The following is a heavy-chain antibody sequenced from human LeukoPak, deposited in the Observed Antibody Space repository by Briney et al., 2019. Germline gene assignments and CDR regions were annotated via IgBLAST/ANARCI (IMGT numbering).Heavy chain of an antibody. CDR1: GYTFTSYY. Sequence: GASVKVSCKASGYTFTSYYMHWVRQAPGQGLEWMGIINPSGGSTSYAQKFQGRVTMTRDMSTSTVYMELSSLRSEDTAVYYCARDLSSRAVAGTAPHFDYWSQGTLVTVSS. J-gene: IGHJ4*02. D-gene: IGHD6-19*01. CDR3: ARDLSSRAVAGTAPHFDY. CDR2: INPSGGST. V-gene: IGHV1-46*01.